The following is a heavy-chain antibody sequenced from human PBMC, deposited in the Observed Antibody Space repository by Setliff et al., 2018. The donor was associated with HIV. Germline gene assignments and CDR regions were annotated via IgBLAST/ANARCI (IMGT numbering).Heavy chain of an antibody. CDR1: GGSFTSYT. CDR2: IIPIVTIA. CDR3: ARERPGDHYESTGYQLADWFDP. J-gene: IGHJ5*02. V-gene: IGHV1-69*04. Sequence: SVKVSCKASGGSFTSYTFSWVRQAPGQGLEWMGRIIPIVTIAHYAEQFVGRVTITADKSTSTTYMEVSSLRSEDTAVYYCARERPGDHYESTGYQLADWFDPWGEGTLVTVSS. D-gene: IGHD3-22*01.